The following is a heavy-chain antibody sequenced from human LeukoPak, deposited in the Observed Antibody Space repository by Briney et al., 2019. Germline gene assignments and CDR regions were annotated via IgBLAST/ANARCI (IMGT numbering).Heavy chain of an antibody. Sequence: ASVKVSCKASGYTFISYDISWVRQAPGQGLEWMGWISAYNGNTNSAQNLQGRVTMTTDTSSSTAYMELRSLRSDDTAVYYCARVVTTGFDYWGQGTRSVSPQ. V-gene: IGHV1-18*01. CDR1: GYTFISYD. CDR2: ISAYNGNT. D-gene: IGHD4-17*01. J-gene: IGHJ4*02. CDR3: ARVVTTGFDY.